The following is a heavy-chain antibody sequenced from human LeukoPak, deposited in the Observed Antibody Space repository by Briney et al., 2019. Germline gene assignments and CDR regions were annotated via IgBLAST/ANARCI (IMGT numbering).Heavy chain of an antibody. CDR3: ARGGFYYFDY. CDR2: INPSGGST. V-gene: IGHV1-46*01. Sequence: ASVKVSCKTSGYTFASYGVSWVRQAPGQGLEWMGIINPSGGSTSYAQKFQGRVTMTRDTSTSTVYMELSSLRSEDTAVYYCARGGFYYFDYWGQGTLVTVSS. D-gene: IGHD6-25*01. J-gene: IGHJ4*02. CDR1: GYTFASYG.